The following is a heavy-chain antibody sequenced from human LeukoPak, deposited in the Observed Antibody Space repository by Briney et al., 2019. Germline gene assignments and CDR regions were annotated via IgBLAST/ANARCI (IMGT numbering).Heavy chain of an antibody. CDR3: ARVPSYSSEKDGLDV. Sequence: ASVKVSCKASGYTFSSYAMNWVRQAPGQGLEWMGWIHTNTGNPTYAQDFTGRFVFSLNTSVSTAYLQISSLKAEDTAVYYCARVPSYSSEKDGLDVWGQGTTVTVSS. D-gene: IGHD6-19*01. J-gene: IGHJ6*02. CDR1: GYTFSSYA. CDR2: IHTNTGNP. V-gene: IGHV7-4-1*02.